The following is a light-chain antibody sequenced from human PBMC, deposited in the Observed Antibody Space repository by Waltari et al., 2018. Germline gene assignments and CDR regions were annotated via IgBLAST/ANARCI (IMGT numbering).Light chain of an antibody. CDR1: GSTIGAGYD. CDR2: GST. CDR3: QSYDTSLRVV. V-gene: IGLV1-40*01. Sequence: QSVLTQPPSVSGAPGQRVPISCTGGGSTIGAGYDVHWYQQLPRAAPNLLIYGSTSRPLGVPDRLFGSTSGTSASLAITGLQAEDEADYYCQSYDTSLRVVFGGGTKLTVL. J-gene: IGLJ3*02.